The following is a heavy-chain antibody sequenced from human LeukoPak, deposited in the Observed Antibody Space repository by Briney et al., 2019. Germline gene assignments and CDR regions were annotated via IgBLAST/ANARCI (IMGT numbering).Heavy chain of an antibody. CDR1: RFTFSSFW. J-gene: IGHJ4*02. D-gene: IGHD3-10*02. CDR3: ARDGHGYFVPYG. CDR2: IKQDGSDK. Sequence: AESLRLSCAASRFTFSSFWMSWVRQAPGKGLEWVASIKQDGSDKYYLDSVKGRFTISRDNAKHSLYLQMNSLRPHDTGVYYCARDGHGYFVPYGWGKGTLVSVSS. V-gene: IGHV3-7*01.